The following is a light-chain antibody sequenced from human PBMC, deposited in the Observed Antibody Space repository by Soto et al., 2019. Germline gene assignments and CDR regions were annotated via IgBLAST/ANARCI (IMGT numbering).Light chain of an antibody. Sequence: DILMTQSPDSLAVSLGERATINCKSSQSVLYSSNNKNYLAWYQQKPGQPPKLLIYWASTRESGVPDRFSGSGSGTDFTLTISSLQAEDVAVYYCQQYYSTPPTFGGGSMA. CDR2: WAS. CDR1: QSVLYSSNNKNY. V-gene: IGKV4-1*01. J-gene: IGKJ4*01. CDR3: QQYYSTPPT.